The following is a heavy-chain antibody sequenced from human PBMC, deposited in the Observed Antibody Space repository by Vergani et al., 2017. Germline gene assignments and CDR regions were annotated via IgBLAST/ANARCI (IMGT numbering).Heavy chain of an antibody. Sequence: QVQLVQSGAEVKKPGASVKVSCKASGYTFTSYGISWVRQAPGQGLEWMGCISAYNGNTNHAQKLQGRVTMTTDTSTSTAYMELRSLRSDDTAVYYCARDTDIVVVPAAPYYYYYYGMDVWGQGTTVTVSS. D-gene: IGHD2-2*01. CDR3: ARDTDIVVVPAAPYYYYYYGMDV. CDR2: ISAYNGNT. CDR1: GYTFTSYG. J-gene: IGHJ6*02. V-gene: IGHV1-18*04.